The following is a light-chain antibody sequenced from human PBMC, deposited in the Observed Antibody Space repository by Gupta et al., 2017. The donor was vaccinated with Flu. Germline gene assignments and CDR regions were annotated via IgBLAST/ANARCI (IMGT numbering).Light chain of an antibody. CDR1: SSDVGGYNY. J-gene: IGLJ1*01. V-gene: IGLV2-14*01. CDR3: SSFTSSSTYV. CDR2: DVS. Sequence: QSALTQPASVSGSPGQSITISCTGTSSDVGGYNYVSWYQQHPGKAPKLIIYDVSNRPPGVSNRFSGSKSGNTASLTISGLQAEDEADYYCSSFTSSSTYVFGTGTTVTVL.